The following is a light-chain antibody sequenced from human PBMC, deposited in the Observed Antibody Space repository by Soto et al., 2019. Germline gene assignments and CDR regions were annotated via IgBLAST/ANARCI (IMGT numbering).Light chain of an antibody. Sequence: DIQMTQSPSSLSASVGDRVTITCLASQGISNYLAWYQQKPGKVPKLLIYAASTLQSGVPSRFSGSGSGTDFTLTISSLQPEDVATYYWQKYNSAPLTFGGGTKVEIK. CDR1: QGISNY. CDR2: AAS. V-gene: IGKV1-27*01. CDR3: QKYNSAPLT. J-gene: IGKJ4*01.